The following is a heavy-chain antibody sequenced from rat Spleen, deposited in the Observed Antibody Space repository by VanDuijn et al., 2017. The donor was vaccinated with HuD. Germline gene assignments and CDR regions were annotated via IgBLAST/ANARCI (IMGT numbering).Heavy chain of an antibody. D-gene: IGHD1-11*01. J-gene: IGHJ2*01. CDR2: LSYDNYNT. Sequence: EVQLVESGGGLVQPGRSLKLSCAASGFTFSDYYMAWVRQAPAKGLEWVATLSYDNYNTYYRDSVKGRFTISRDNTKSTLSLQRDSLRSEDTATYYCARRHYGYTDYFDYWGQGVMVPVSS. V-gene: IGHV5-29*01. CDR3: ARRHYGYTDYFDY. CDR1: GFTFSDYY.